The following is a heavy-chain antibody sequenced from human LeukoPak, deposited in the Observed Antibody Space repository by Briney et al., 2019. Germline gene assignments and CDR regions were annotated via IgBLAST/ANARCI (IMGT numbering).Heavy chain of an antibody. CDR1: GFTFSSYG. CDR2: ISGSGGST. J-gene: IGHJ4*02. Sequence: GGTLRLSCAASGFTFSSYGMSWVRQAPGKGLEWVSAISGSGGSTYYADSVKGRFTISRDNSKNTLYLQMNSLRAEDTAVYYCAKDGMDSNSGSYYIYYFDYWGQGTLVTVSS. CDR3: AKDGMDSNSGSYYIYYFDY. D-gene: IGHD1-26*01. V-gene: IGHV3-23*01.